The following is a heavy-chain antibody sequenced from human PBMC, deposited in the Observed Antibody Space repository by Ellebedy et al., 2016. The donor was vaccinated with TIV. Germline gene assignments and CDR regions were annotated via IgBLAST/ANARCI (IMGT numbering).Heavy chain of an antibody. J-gene: IGHJ6*03. CDR2: IIPILGIA. CDR1: GGTFSSYA. V-gene: IGHV1-69*04. CDR3: ARAMATSSVYYMDV. D-gene: IGHD5-24*01. Sequence: SVKVSXXASGGTFSSYAISWVRQAPGQGLEWMGRIIPILGIANYAQKLQGRVTMTTDTSTGTAYMELRSLRSDDTAVYYCARAMATSSVYYMDVWGKGTTVTVSS.